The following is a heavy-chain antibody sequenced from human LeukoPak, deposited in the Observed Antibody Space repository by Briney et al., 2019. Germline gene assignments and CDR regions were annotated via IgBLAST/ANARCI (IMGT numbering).Heavy chain of an antibody. CDR1: GFTFSDYY. J-gene: IGHJ4*02. D-gene: IGHD3-9*01. CDR2: ISSSDSTI. Sequence: GGSLRLSCAASGFTFSDYYMSWLRQAPGKGLEWVSYISSSDSTIYYADSVKGRFTISRDNGKNSLYLQMNSLRAEDTAVYYCARSTGTLDYWGQGTLVTVP. V-gene: IGHV3-11*01. CDR3: ARSTGTLDY.